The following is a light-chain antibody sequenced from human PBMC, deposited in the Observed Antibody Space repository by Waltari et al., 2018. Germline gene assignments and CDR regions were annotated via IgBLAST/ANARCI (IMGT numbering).Light chain of an antibody. CDR3: CSFASSRTWV. CDR1: TRDVGNYNL. V-gene: IGLV2-23*01. J-gene: IGLJ3*02. Sequence: QSALTQPASVSGSPGQSITISCTGTTRDVGNYNLFSWYQQVPGRAPKLMIYENSRRPSDISHRFSGSKSGNTASLTISGLQAEDEADYYCCSFASSRTWVFGGGTKLTVL. CDR2: ENS.